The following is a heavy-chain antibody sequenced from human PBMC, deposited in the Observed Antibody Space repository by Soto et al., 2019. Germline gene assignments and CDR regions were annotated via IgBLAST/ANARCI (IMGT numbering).Heavy chain of an antibody. D-gene: IGHD2-2*02. Sequence: SVKVSCKASGGTFSSYAISWVRQAPGQGLEWMGGIIPIFGTANYAQKFQGRVTITADESTSTAYMELSSLRSEDTPVYYCASRGTYCSSTSCYTYYYYGMDVWGQGTTVTVSS. CDR3: ASRGTYCSSTSCYTYYYYGMDV. CDR2: IIPIFGTA. J-gene: IGHJ6*02. CDR1: GGTFSSYA. V-gene: IGHV1-69*13.